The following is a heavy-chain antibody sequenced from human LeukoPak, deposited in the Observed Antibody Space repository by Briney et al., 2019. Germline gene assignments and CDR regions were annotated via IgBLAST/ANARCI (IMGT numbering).Heavy chain of an antibody. Sequence: PSETLSLTCTVSGGSISSYYWSWIRQPPGKGLEWIGYIYYSGSTNYNPSLKSRVTISVDTSKNQFSLKLSSVTAADTAVYYCARAASRFGYDYGIWGQGTMVTVSS. D-gene: IGHD3-10*01. J-gene: IGHJ3*02. CDR1: GGSISSYY. CDR2: IYYSGST. V-gene: IGHV4-59*01. CDR3: ARAASRFGYDYGI.